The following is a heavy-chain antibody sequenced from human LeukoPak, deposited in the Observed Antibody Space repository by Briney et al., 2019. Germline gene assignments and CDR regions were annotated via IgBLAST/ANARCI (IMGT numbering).Heavy chain of an antibody. D-gene: IGHD3-10*01. J-gene: IGHJ6*03. CDR1: GYTFTGYY. CDR2: INPNSGGT. Sequence: ASVKVSCKASGYTFTGYYMHWVRQAPGQGLEWMGWINPNSGGTNYAQKFQGRVTMTRDTSISTAYMELSRLRSDDTAVYYCARSMYGSGSPLYYYYYMDVWGKGTTVTVSS. V-gene: IGHV1-2*02. CDR3: ARSMYGSGSPLYYYYYMDV.